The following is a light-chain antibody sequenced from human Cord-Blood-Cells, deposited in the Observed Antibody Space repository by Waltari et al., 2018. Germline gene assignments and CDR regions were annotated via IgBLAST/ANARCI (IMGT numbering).Light chain of an antibody. V-gene: IGKV3-20*01. Sequence: EIVLTPSPGTLSLSPGERATLSCRASQSVSSSYLAWYQQKPGQAPSHHIYGASSRATGIPDSFSGSESGTDFSLTISRLEPEDIAVYYCQQYGSSPTFGQGTKLEIK. CDR2: GAS. CDR1: QSVSSSY. CDR3: QQYGSSPT. J-gene: IGKJ2*01.